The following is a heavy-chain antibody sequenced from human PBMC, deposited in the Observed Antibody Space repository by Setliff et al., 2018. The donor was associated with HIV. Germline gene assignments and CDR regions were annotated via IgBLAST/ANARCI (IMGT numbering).Heavy chain of an antibody. J-gene: IGHJ6*03. Sequence: GSLRLSCAASGFTFSSYWMHWVRQAPGKGLEWLAFVWYDGSKTYYADSVQGRFTISRDTPSNTVYLQMNSLRAEDTALYYCAKDREAVAVKYYYMDVWGRGTTVTVSS. D-gene: IGHD6-19*01. CDR1: GFTFSSYW. V-gene: IGHV3-30*02. CDR2: VWYDGSKT. CDR3: AKDREAVAVKYYYMDV.